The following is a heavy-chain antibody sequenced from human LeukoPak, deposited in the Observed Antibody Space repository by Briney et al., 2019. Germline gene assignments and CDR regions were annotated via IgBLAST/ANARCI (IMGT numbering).Heavy chain of an antibody. J-gene: IGHJ3*02. CDR1: GFTVSSNY. Sequence: GGSLRLSCAASGFTVSSNYMSWVRQAPGKGLEWVSVIYSGGSTYYADSVKGRFTISRDNSKNTLYLQMNSLRAEDTAVYYCAGPSPPDSSGYSDAFDIWGQGTMVTVSS. CDR3: AGPSPPDSSGYSDAFDI. D-gene: IGHD3-22*01. V-gene: IGHV3-66*01. CDR2: IYSGGST.